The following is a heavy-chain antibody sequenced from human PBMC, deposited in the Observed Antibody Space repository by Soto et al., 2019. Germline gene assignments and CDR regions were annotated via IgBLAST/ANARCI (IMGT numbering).Heavy chain of an antibody. CDR2: IDPSDSYT. CDR1: GYSFTNYW. D-gene: IGHD1-20*01. J-gene: IGHJ6*02. Sequence: GESLKISCKGSGYSFTNYWISWVRQMPGKGLEWMGRIDPSDSYTNHSPSFQGHVTISADKSISTAYLQWSSLKASDTAMYYCAIPYNTRGHGMDVWGQGTTVTVSS. CDR3: AIPYNTRGHGMDV. V-gene: IGHV5-10-1*01.